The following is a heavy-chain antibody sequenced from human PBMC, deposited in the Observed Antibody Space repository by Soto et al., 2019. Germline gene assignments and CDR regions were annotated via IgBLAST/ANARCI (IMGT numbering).Heavy chain of an antibody. D-gene: IGHD3-9*01. CDR1: GGSISSYY. J-gene: IGHJ3*02. CDR2: IYYSGST. CDR3: ARVVEYYDILTGYSNDAFDI. V-gene: IGHV4-59*01. Sequence: SETLSLTCTVSGGSISSYYWSWIRQPPGKGLEWIGYIYYSGSTNYNPSLKSRVTISVDTSKNQFSLKLSSVTAADTAVYYCARVVEYYDILTGYSNDAFDIWGQGTMVTVSS.